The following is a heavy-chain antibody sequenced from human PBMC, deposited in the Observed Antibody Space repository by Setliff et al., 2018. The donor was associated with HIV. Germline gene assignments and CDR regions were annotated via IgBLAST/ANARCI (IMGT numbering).Heavy chain of an antibody. CDR2: ISAYNGNT. CDR3: ARVGPFEFDSSGYAEF. J-gene: IGHJ4*02. D-gene: IGHD3-22*01. V-gene: IGHV1-18*01. CDR1: GYTFTTYG. Sequence: ASVKVSCKPSGYTFTTYGLSWVRQAPGQGLEWMGWISAYNGNTNYAPRLLGRVTMTTDTSTSTAYMEVRSLSSDDTAVYYCARVGPFEFDSSGYAEFWGQGTPVTVSS.